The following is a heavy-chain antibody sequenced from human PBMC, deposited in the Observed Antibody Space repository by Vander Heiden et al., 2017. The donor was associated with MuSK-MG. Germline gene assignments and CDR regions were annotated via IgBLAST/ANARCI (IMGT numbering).Heavy chain of an antibody. CDR1: GYSISSGFY. V-gene: IGHV4-38-2*02. CDR3: AREQVASGGGNFDA. Sequence: QVQLQESGPGLVKPSETLSLPCTVSGYSISSGFYWAWIRQAPGKGLEWIGNFYHRGTTNYNPSLKRRVTIFFDTSRNQFSLRLTAVTAADTAVYVCAREQVASGGGNFDAWGQGTLGTVSS. D-gene: IGHD4-4*01. CDR2: FYHRGTT. J-gene: IGHJ4*02.